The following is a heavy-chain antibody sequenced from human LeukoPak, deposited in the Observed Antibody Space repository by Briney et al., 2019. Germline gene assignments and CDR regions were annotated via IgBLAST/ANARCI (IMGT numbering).Heavy chain of an antibody. V-gene: IGHV4-61*01. Sequence: SETLSLTCTVSGGSVSSDPYYWSWIRQPPGKGLEWVGYIYYSGNANYNPSLKSRVTISVDTSKNQFSLNLSSVTAADTAVYYCARDRPGQGGTCDWCQGTLVTVSS. CDR2: IYYSGNA. D-gene: IGHD2-15*01. CDR1: GGSVSSDPYY. CDR3: ARDRPGQGGTCD. J-gene: IGHJ4*02.